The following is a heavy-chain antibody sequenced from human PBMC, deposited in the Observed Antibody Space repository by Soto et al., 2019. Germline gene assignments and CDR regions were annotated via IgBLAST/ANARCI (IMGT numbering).Heavy chain of an antibody. CDR2: ISSSSSTI. D-gene: IGHD3-16*02. CDR3: ARGEGDYVWGSYRTYNWFDP. V-gene: IGHV3-48*02. J-gene: IGHJ5*02. CDR1: GFTFSSYS. Sequence: EVQLVESGGGLVQPGGSLRLSCAASGFTFSSYSMNWVRQAPGKGLEWVSYISSSSSTIYYADSVKGRLTISRDNAKKSLYLQMNSLRDEDTAVYYCARGEGDYVWGSYRTYNWFDPWGQGTLVTVSS.